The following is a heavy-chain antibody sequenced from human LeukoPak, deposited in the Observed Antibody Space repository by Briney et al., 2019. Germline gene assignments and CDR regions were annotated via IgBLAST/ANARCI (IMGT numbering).Heavy chain of an antibody. V-gene: IGHV1-18*01. CDR2: ISTYDGGT. CDR1: GYTFTTFG. CDR3: ARGGAETYYKRDGWFDP. Sequence: ASVKVSCKASGYTFTTFGINWVRQAPGQGLEWMGWISTYDGGTNYAQKFRDRVTMLRDTSTSTAYMELRSLRSDDTAVYYCARGGAETYYKRDGWFDPWGQGTLVTVSS. J-gene: IGHJ5*02. D-gene: IGHD3-10*01.